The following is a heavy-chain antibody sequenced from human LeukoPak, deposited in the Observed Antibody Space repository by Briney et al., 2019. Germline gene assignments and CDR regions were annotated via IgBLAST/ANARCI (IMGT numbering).Heavy chain of an antibody. CDR2: ISSSGSTI. D-gene: IGHD1-26*01. J-gene: IGHJ4*02. Sequence: PGGSLRLSCAASGFTFSSYEMNWVRQAPGKGLEWVSYISSSGSTIYYADSVKGRFTISRDNAKNTVYLQMNSLRAEDTAVYYCARSRYTGSHFDYWGQGTLVTVSS. CDR1: GFTFSSYE. CDR3: ARSRYTGSHFDY. V-gene: IGHV3-48*03.